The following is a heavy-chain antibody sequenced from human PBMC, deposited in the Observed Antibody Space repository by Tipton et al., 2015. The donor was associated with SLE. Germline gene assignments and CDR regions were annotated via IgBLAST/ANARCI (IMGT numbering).Heavy chain of an antibody. D-gene: IGHD1-1*01. CDR2: INHSGST. CDR3: AGKRPRSRAFDI. Sequence: TLSLTCTVSGGSLSSYYWSWIRQPPGKGLEWIGEINHSGSTNYNPSLKSRVTISVDTSKNQFSLKLSSVTAADTAVYYCAGKRPRSRAFDIWGQGTMVTVSS. V-gene: IGHV4-34*01. CDR1: GGSLSSYY. J-gene: IGHJ3*02.